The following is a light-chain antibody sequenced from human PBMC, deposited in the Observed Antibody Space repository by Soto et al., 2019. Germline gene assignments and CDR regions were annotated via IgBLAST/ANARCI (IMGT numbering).Light chain of an antibody. CDR1: QSVSSN. V-gene: IGKV3-15*01. J-gene: IGKJ5*01. CDR2: GAS. Sequence: DIVMTQSPATLSVSPGERATLSCRASQSVSSNLAWYQQKPGQAPRLLIFGASTKATGIPARFSGSGSGTDFTLTIISLQSEDSSTYYCLQYNKWPLFFGQGTRLEIK. CDR3: LQYNKWPLF.